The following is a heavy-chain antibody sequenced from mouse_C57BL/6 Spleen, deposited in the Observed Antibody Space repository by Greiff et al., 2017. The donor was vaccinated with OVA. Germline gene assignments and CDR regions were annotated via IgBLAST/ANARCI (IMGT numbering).Heavy chain of an antibody. D-gene: IGHD1-1*01. V-gene: IGHV1-18*01. Sequence: VQLQQSGPELVKPGASVKIPCKASGYTFTDYNMDWVKQSHGKSLEWIGDINPNNGGTIYNQKFKGKATLTVDKSSSTAYMELRSLTSEDTAVYYCARGGTVVSYWYFDVWGTGTTVTVAS. CDR1: GYTFTDYN. J-gene: IGHJ1*03. CDR2: INPNNGGT. CDR3: ARGGTVVSYWYFDV.